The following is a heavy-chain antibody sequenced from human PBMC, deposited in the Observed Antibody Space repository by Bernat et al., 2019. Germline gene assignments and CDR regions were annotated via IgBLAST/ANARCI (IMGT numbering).Heavy chain of an antibody. CDR3: ARGTSTSAPYMDV. CDR1: GFTFSSYS. CDR2: ISTSSSYI. V-gene: IGHV3-21*04. Sequence: EVQLVESGGGLVKPGGSLRLSCAASGFTFSSYSMNWVRQAPGKGLEWVSSISTSSSYIYYADSVGGRFTISRDNAKNSLYLQMNSLRAEDTAVYYCARGTSTSAPYMDVWGKGTTVTVSS. J-gene: IGHJ6*03.